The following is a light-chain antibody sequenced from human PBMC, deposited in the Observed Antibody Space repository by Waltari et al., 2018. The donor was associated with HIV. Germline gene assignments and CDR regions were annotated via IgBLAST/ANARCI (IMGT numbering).Light chain of an antibody. J-gene: IGLJ3*02. CDR3: QSADSNASLWV. V-gene: IGLV3-25*03. CDR1: SLPKQY. CDR2: KDT. Sequence: SSELTQPPSVSVSPGQTARITCSGDSLPKQYAYWSQQRPGQAPVLVIYKDTERPSGIPERFSGSSSGTTATLTIIGVQAQDEADYHCQSADSNASLWVFGGGTKLTVL.